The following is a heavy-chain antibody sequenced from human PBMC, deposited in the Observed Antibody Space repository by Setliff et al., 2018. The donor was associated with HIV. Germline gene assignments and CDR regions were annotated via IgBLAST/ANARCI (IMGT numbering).Heavy chain of an antibody. CDR3: ARDDHGDPFDY. J-gene: IGHJ4*02. CDR2: INAGNGDT. D-gene: IGHD4-17*01. CDR1: GFTFSNYA. Sequence: GASVKVSCKTSGFTFSNYAIHWVRQAPGQGLEWMGWINAGNGDTYYAQNFQGRVTMTRDTSINTAYMELSRLRSDDTAVYYCARDDHGDPFDYWGQGTLVTVSS. V-gene: IGHV1-2*02.